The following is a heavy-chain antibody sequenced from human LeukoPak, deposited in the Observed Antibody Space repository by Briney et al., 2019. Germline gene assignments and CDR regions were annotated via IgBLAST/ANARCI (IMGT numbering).Heavy chain of an antibody. V-gene: IGHV5-51*01. J-gene: IGHJ6*02. CDR2: IYPGDSDT. D-gene: IGHD3-10*01. CDR3: ASLEGPLPGISDGMDV. Sequence: GESLKISCKGSGYSFTSYWIGWVRQMPGKGLEWMGIIYPGDSDTRYSPSLQGQVTISADKSISTAYLQWSSLKASDTAMYYCASLEGPLPGISDGMDVWGQGTTVTVSS. CDR1: GYSFTSYW.